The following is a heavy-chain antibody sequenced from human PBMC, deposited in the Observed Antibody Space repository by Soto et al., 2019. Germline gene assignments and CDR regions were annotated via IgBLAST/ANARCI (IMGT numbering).Heavy chain of an antibody. V-gene: IGHV1-69*13. J-gene: IGHJ4*01. D-gene: IGHD4-17*01. CDR1: GGTFSSYA. CDR3: ARVTEPSYVTTYFDY. Sequence: SVKVSCKASGGTFSSYAISCVRQAPGQGLEWMGGIIPIFGTANYAQKFQGRVTITADESTSTAYMELSSLRSEDTAVYYCARVTEPSYVTTYFDYWGQGTLVTVSS. CDR2: IIPIFGTA.